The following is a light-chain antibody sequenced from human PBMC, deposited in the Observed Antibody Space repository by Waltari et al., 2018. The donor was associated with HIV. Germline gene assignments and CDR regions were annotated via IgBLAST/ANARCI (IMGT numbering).Light chain of an antibody. J-gene: IGLJ2*01. CDR2: YDS. CDR1: RIGTKR. CDR3: EVWDETRNHVV. V-gene: IGLV3-21*04. Sequence: YVLTQPPSESVAPGKTATITRGGDRIGTKRVHWYQQKSGQAPQLIIYYDSDRPSGIPERFSGSNSGSTATLTISRVEAGDEADYYCEVWDETRNHVVFGGGTKLFAL.